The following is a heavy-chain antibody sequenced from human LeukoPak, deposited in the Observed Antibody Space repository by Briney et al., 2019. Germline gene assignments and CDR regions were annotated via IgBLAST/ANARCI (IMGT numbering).Heavy chain of an antibody. J-gene: IGHJ6*02. D-gene: IGHD3-10*01. Sequence: SVKVSYKASGGTFSSYAISWVRQAPGQGLEWMGRIIPILGIANYAQKFQGRVTITADKSTSTAYMELSSLRSEDTAVYYCARDKFDGSGSYYYYYYGMDVWGQGTTVTVSS. CDR2: IIPILGIA. CDR1: GGTFSSYA. V-gene: IGHV1-69*04. CDR3: ARDKFDGSGSYYYYYYGMDV.